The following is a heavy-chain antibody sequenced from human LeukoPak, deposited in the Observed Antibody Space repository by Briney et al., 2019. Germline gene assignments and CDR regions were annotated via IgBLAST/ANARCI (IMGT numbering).Heavy chain of an antibody. V-gene: IGHV4-34*10. J-gene: IGHJ4*02. CDR3: TRRRARRDGYSY. CDR2: IIPSGST. Sequence: SETLSLTCPVKGESFSSYYWSWIRQSPGTGLEWIAEIIPSGSTNYNPSLQSRVTMSVDTSKNQFYLNLTSVTDADTAVYYCTRRRARRDGYSYWGQGNLVTVSP. D-gene: IGHD5-24*01. CDR1: GESFSSYY.